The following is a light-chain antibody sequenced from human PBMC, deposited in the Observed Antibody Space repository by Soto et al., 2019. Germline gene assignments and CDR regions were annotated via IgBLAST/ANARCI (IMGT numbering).Light chain of an antibody. CDR1: QTVSSTY. Sequence: EIVLTQSPGTLSLSPGERATLSCRASQTVSSTYLAWYQQKPGQAPRLLIYGSSSRPTGIPDRFSGSGSGTGFTLTISRVEPEDFAVYYCQRYGSSLWTFGQGTKVEI. CDR3: QRYGSSLWT. J-gene: IGKJ1*01. V-gene: IGKV3-20*01. CDR2: GSS.